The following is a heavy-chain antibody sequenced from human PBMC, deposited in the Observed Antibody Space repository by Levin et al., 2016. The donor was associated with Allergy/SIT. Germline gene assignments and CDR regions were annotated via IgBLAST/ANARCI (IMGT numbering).Heavy chain of an antibody. CDR2: IGGDGVDT. D-gene: IGHD3-16*01. CDR1: GFIFGNYG. CDR3: AKDATASNGLWDQIEH. Sequence: GESLKISCAAAGFIFGNYGMSWVRQAPGKGLEWVSGIGGDGVDTDYADSVKGRFTISRDNSKNTLFLQLNTVRADDTAVYYCAKDATASNGLWDQIEHWGQGTLVTVSS. J-gene: IGHJ4*02. V-gene: IGHV3-23*01.